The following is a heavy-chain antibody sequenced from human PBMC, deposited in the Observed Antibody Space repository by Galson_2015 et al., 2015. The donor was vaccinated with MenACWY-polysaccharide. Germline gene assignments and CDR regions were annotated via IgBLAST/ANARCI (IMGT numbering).Heavy chain of an antibody. Sequence: SLRLSCAASGFIFSNYWMNWVRQAPGKGPVWVSRINRDGTTTSYADSVRGRFTISRDNAKSTIYLQMNSLRAEDTAVYYCARGNEWDLPADAFDIWGRGTLVTVSS. CDR1: GFIFSNYW. CDR3: ARGNEWDLPADAFDI. J-gene: IGHJ2*01. V-gene: IGHV3-74*01. D-gene: IGHD1-26*01. CDR2: INRDGTTT.